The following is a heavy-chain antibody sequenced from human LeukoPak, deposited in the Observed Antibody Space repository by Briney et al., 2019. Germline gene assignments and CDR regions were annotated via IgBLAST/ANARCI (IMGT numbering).Heavy chain of an antibody. J-gene: IGHJ6*02. CDR1: GYTFTSDY. CDR3: ARGTGSEITSYYYYGMDV. V-gene: IGHV1-2*02. D-gene: IGHD3-10*01. Sequence: ASVKVSCKASGYTFTSDYMHWVRQAPGQGLEWMGWINPNRGGTNYAQKFQGRVTLTRDTSISTAYMELSSLRSDDTAVYYCARGTGSEITSYYYYGMDVWGQGTTVIVSS. CDR2: INPNRGGT.